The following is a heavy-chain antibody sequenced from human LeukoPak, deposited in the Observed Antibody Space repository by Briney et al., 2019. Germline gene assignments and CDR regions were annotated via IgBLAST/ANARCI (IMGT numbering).Heavy chain of an antibody. CDR1: GFTFSSYW. D-gene: IGHD3-16*02. V-gene: IGHV3-7*03. CDR3: AKDIGIYQHDFAPGDY. Sequence: PGGSLRLSCAASGFTFSSYWMSWVRQAPGKGLEWVANIKQDGSEKYYVDSVKGRFTISRDNAKNSLYLQMNSLRAEDTALYYCAKDIGIYQHDFAPGDYWGQGTLVTVSS. CDR2: IKQDGSEK. J-gene: IGHJ4*02.